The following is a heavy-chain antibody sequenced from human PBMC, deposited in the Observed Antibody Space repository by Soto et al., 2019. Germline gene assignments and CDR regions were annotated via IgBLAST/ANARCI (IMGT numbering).Heavy chain of an antibody. V-gene: IGHV3-23*01. CDR2: ISSSGDGT. CDR1: GFTFSTYA. J-gene: IGHJ6*02. CDR3: AKNGDFWSWGMDV. D-gene: IGHD3-3*01. Sequence: GVSLRLSCAASGFTFSTYAMTWVRQAPGKGLEWVAIISSSGDGTYYVDYVKGRFTISRDNSRNTLNLQMNSLRAEDTAVYYCAKNGDFWSWGMDVWSQGTTVTVSS.